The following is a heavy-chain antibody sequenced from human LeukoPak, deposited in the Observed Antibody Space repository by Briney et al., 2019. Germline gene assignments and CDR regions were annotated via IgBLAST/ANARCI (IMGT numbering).Heavy chain of an antibody. CDR1: GGSVSSGSYY. J-gene: IGHJ4*02. D-gene: IGHD2/OR15-2a*01. V-gene: IGHV4-61*01. CDR2: IYYSGST. CDR3: VSAVEILRYFDY. Sequence: SETLSLTCTVSGGSVSSGSYYWSWIRQPPGKGLEWIGYIYYSGSTNYNPSLKSRVTISLDTSKNQFSLNLSSVTAADSAVYYCVSAVEILRYFDYWGQGILVTVSS.